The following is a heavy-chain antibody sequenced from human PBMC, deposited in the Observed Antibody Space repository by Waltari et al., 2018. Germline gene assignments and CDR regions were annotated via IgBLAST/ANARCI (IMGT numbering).Heavy chain of an antibody. D-gene: IGHD6-13*01. J-gene: IGHJ4*02. CDR2: IYHSGGT. CDR3: ASKGAADGDY. CDR1: GYSISSGYY. V-gene: IGHV4-38-2*01. Sequence: QVQLQESGPGLVKPSETLSLTCAVSGYSISSGYYWGWIRQPPGKGLEWIGSIYHSGGTYYNPSLKSRVTRSVDTSKNQFSLKLSSVTAADTAVYYCASKGAADGDYWGQGTLVTVSS.